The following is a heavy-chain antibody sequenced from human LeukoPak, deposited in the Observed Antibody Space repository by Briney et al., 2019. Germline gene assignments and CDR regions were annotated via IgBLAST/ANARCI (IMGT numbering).Heavy chain of an antibody. CDR1: GGTFSSYA. CDR2: IIPIFGTA. V-gene: IGHV1-69*05. J-gene: IGHJ4*02. CDR3: ARLIAADPQLDY. Sequence: SVKVSCKASGGTFSSYAISWVRQAPGQGLEWMGGIIPIFGTANYAQKFQGRVTITTDESTSTAYMELSSLRSEDTAVYYCARLIAADPQLDYWGQGTLVTVSS. D-gene: IGHD6-13*01.